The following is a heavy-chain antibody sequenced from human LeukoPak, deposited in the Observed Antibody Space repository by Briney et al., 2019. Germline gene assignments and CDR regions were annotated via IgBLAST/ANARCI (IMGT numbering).Heavy chain of an antibody. Sequence: ASVKVSCKASGYTFTSYYMHWVRQAPGQGLEWMGIVNPSGGSTSNAQKFQGRVTMTRDTSTSTVYMELSSLRSEDTAVYYCARGRGGYCSSTSCEFDPWGQGTLVTVSP. CDR2: VNPSGGST. V-gene: IGHV1-46*01. CDR1: GYTFTSYY. CDR3: ARGRGGYCSSTSCEFDP. D-gene: IGHD2-2*01. J-gene: IGHJ5*02.